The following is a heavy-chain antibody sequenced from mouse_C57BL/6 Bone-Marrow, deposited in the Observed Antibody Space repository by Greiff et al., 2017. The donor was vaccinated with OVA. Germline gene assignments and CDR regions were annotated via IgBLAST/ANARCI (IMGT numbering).Heavy chain of an antibody. Sequence: EVQGVESGGGLVQPKGSLKLSCAASGFSFTTYAMNWVRQAPGQGLEWVARIRSKSNNYATYYADSVKDRFTISRDDSESMLYLQMNNLKTEDTAMYYCGRLGGNYAMDDWGQGTSVTVAS. CDR2: IRSKSNNYAT. V-gene: IGHV10-1*01. CDR1: GFSFTTYA. J-gene: IGHJ4*01. CDR3: GRLGGNYAMDD.